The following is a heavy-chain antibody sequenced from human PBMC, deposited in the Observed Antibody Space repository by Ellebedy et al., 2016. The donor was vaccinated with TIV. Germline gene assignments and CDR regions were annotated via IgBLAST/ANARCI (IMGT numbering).Heavy chain of an antibody. CDR2: MSSSSSYT. J-gene: IGHJ4*02. D-gene: IGHD5-18*01. V-gene: IGHV3-11*06. CDR1: GFTFSDYY. CDR3: ATQLWLLFDY. Sequence: GGSLRLXCAASGFTFSDYYMSWIRQAPGKGLEWVSYMSSSSSYTNYADSVKGRFTISRDNAKNSLYLQMNSLRAEDTAVYYCATQLWLLFDYWGQGTLVTVSS.